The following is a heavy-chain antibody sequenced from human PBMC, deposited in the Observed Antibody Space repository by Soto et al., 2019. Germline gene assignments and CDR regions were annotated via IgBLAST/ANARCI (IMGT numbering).Heavy chain of an antibody. CDR2: ISYDGSNK. CDR3: ARDGIRKYYDFWSGYRTAAFGMDV. D-gene: IGHD3-3*01. Sequence: GGSLRLSCAASGFTFSSYAMHWVRQAPGKGLEWVAVISYDGSNKYYADSVKGRFTISRDNSKNTLYLQMNSLRAEDTAVYYCARDGIRKYYDFWSGYRTAAFGMDVWGQGTTVTVSS. J-gene: IGHJ6*02. V-gene: IGHV3-30-3*01. CDR1: GFTFSSYA.